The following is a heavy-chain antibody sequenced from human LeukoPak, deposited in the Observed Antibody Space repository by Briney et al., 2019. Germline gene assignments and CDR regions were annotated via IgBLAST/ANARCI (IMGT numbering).Heavy chain of an antibody. Sequence: SQTLSLTCALSGDSVSSNSAAWNWIRQSPSRGLEWLGSTYYRSKWYNDYAVSVKSRITINPDTSKNQFSLQLNSVTPEDTAVYYCARASGLTIYSSGTDWFDPWGQGTLVTVSS. J-gene: IGHJ5*02. V-gene: IGHV6-1*01. CDR2: TYYRSKWYN. CDR1: GDSVSSNSAA. D-gene: IGHD6-19*01. CDR3: ARASGLTIYSSGTDWFDP.